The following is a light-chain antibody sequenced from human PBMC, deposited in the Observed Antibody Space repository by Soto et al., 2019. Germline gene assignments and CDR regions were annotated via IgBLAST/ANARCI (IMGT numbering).Light chain of an antibody. V-gene: IGKV1-39*02. CDR1: QSISNY. J-gene: IGKJ5*01. CDR3: QRYGSSPLIT. CDR2: AAS. Sequence: DIQMTQSPSSLSASVGDRVTITCRASQSISNYLNWYQQKPGKAPNLLIYAASSLQSGVPSRFSGSGSGTDFTLTISRLEPEDFAVYFCQRYGSSPLITFGQGTRLEIK.